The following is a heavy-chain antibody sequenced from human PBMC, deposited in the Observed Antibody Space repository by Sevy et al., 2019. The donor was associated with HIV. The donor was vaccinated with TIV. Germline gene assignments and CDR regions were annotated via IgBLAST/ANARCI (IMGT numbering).Heavy chain of an antibody. V-gene: IGHV4-61*02. CDR2: VFSSGKT. CDR3: ARRDRRDFRETFDV. Sequence: SETLSLTCAVSGGSVSSPNYYWSWIRQPAGKGLEWMGRVFSSGKTNYNRSLKSRVSISLDTSKNQFFLTLNSVTAADTAMYYCARRDRRDFRETFDVWGQGTKVTVSS. CDR1: GGSVSSPNYY. J-gene: IGHJ3*01.